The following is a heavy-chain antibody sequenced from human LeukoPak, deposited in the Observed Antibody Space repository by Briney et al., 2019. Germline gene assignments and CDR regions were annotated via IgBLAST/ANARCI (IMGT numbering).Heavy chain of an antibody. V-gene: IGHV1-8*01. CDR3: ARRIVVVVAATDYYYHMDV. D-gene: IGHD2-15*01. Sequence: RASVKVSCKASGYTFTSYDINWVRQATGQGLEWMGWMNPNSGNTGYAQKFQGRVTMTRNTSISTAYMELSSLRSEDTAVYYCARRIVVVVAATDYYYHMDVWGKGTTVTVSS. CDR2: MNPNSGNT. J-gene: IGHJ6*03. CDR1: GYTFTSYD.